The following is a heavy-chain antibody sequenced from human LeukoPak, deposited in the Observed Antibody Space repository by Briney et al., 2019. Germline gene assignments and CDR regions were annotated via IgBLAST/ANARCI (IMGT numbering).Heavy chain of an antibody. D-gene: IGHD2-2*01. CDR1: GGSFSGYY. J-gene: IGHJ6*03. V-gene: IGHV4-4*07. CDR2: IYTSGST. Sequence: PSETLSLTWAVYGGSFSGYYWSWIRQPAGKGLEWIGRIYTSGSTNYNPSLKSRVTISVDTSKNQFSLKLSSVTAADTAVYYCARDQEAYCSSTSCYEYSYYMDVWGKGTTVTISS. CDR3: ARDQEAYCSSTSCYEYSYYMDV.